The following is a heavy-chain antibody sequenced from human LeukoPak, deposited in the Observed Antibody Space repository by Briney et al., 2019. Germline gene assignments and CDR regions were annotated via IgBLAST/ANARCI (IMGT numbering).Heavy chain of an antibody. CDR3: AKEMNYYDSSGYGDY. J-gene: IGHJ4*02. CDR1: GFTFSSYG. CDR2: IRYDGSNK. D-gene: IGHD3-22*01. V-gene: IGHV3-30*02. Sequence: PGGSLRLSCAASGFTFSSYGMHWVRQAPGKGLEWVVFIRYDGSNKYYADSVKGRFTISRDNSKNTLYLQMNSLRAEDTAVYYCAKEMNYYDSSGYGDYWGQGTLVTVSS.